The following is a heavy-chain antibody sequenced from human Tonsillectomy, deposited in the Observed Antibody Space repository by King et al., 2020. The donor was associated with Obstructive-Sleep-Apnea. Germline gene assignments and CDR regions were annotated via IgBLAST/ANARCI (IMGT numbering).Heavy chain of an antibody. Sequence: VQLVESGGGLVQPGGSLRLSCAASGFTFSSYAMSWVRQAPGKGLEWVSAISGSGGSTYYADSVKGRFTISRDNSKNTLYLQMNSLRAEDTAVYYCATTVSTVAGTMSYFDYWGQGTLVTVSS. CDR1: GFTFSSYA. V-gene: IGHV3-23*04. CDR3: ATTVSTVAGTMSYFDY. J-gene: IGHJ4*02. CDR2: ISGSGGST. D-gene: IGHD6-19*01.